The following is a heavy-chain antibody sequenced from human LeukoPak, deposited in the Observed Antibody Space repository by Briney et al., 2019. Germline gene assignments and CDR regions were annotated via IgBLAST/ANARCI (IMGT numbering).Heavy chain of an antibody. CDR1: GGTFSSYA. CDR3: ARVIVGATGYYFDY. Sequence: SVKVSCKASGGTFSSYAISWVRQAPGQGLEWMGRIIPILGIANYAQKFQGRVTITADKSTSTAYMELSSLRSEDTAVYYCARVIVGATGYYFDYWGQGTLATVSS. CDR2: IIPILGIA. D-gene: IGHD1-26*01. V-gene: IGHV1-69*04. J-gene: IGHJ4*02.